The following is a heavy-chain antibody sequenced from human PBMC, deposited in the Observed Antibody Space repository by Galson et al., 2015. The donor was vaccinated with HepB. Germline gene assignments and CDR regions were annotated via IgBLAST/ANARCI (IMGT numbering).Heavy chain of an antibody. CDR1: GFTFSNYA. CDR2: ISDDGSNK. Sequence: SLRLSCAASGFTFSNYAMHWVRQAPGKGLEWVAVISDDGSNKYYADSVKGRFTISRDNSKNTLYLQMNSLRAEDTAVYYCARGRGIAVAGTTDYWGQGTLVTVSS. V-gene: IGHV3-30-3*01. J-gene: IGHJ4*02. D-gene: IGHD6-19*01. CDR3: ARGRGIAVAGTTDY.